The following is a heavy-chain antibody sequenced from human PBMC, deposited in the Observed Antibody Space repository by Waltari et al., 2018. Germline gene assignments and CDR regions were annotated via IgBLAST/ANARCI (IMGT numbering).Heavy chain of an antibody. CDR2: ISGRGGST. J-gene: IGHJ3*02. CDR3: AKAGNQEGAFDI. CDR1: GFTFSSYA. Sequence: EVQLLESGGGLVQPGGSLRLSCAASGFTFSSYAMSWVRQAPGKGLEWVSAISGRGGSTYYADSVKGRFTISRDNSKNTLYLQMNSLRAEDTAVYYCAKAGNQEGAFDIWGQGTMVTVSS. D-gene: IGHD1-1*01. V-gene: IGHV3-23*01.